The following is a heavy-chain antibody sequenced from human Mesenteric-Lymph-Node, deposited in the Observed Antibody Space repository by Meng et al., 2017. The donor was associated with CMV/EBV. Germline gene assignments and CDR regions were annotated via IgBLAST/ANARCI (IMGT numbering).Heavy chain of an antibody. CDR3: AKLSGYYPAYAFDI. CDR2: IYSDGRTT. CDR1: GFTFSSHA. J-gene: IGHJ3*02. V-gene: IGHV3-23*03. D-gene: IGHD3-22*01. Sequence: LSLTCAASGFTFSSHAMTWVRQAPEKGLEWVSIIYSDGRTTNYAASVKGRFTISRDNSKNTLYLQMNSLRAENTAVYYCAKLSGYYPAYAFDIWGQGTMVTVSS.